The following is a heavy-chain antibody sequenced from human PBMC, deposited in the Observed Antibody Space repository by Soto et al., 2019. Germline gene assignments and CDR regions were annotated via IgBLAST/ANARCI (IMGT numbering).Heavy chain of an antibody. D-gene: IGHD5-18*01. CDR3: ARSGNSNGLAFDY. J-gene: IGHJ4*02. CDR2: IFYGGST. V-gene: IGHV4-59*01. Sequence: SETLSLTCTVSGGSISGYYWSWIRQPPGKGPEWIGYIFYGGSTNHNPSLNGRVTMSVDTSKNYFSLRLSSVTAADTAVYYCARSGNSNGLAFDYWGQGTVVTVSS. CDR1: GGSISGYY.